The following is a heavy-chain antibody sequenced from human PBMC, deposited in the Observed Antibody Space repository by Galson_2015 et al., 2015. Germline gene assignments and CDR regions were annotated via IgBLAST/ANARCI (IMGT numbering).Heavy chain of an antibody. Sequence: SLRLSCAATGFNFRAAYMDWVRQAPGKGLEWVGRIRNEPNGYTTDYAASVQGRFTIARDDSRNSLFLQMNSLQAGDTAVHYCVRVMHGDAFDIWGQGTWVTVSA. J-gene: IGHJ3*02. V-gene: IGHV3-72*01. CDR3: VRVMHGDAFDI. D-gene: IGHD3-16*01. CDR2: IRNEPNGYTT. CDR1: GFNFRAAY.